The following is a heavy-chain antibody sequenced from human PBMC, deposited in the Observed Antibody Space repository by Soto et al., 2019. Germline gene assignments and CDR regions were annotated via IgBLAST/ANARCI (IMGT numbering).Heavy chain of an antibody. CDR1: GFTFSSYA. V-gene: IGHV3-23*01. D-gene: IGHD3-22*01. CDR3: AKEYDSSGYYSDY. J-gene: IGHJ4*02. Sequence: AGSLRLSCAASGFTFSSYAMTWVRQAPGKGLEWVSVISGSGGSTYFADSVKGRFTISRDNSKNTLYLQMSSLRAEDTAVYYCAKEYDSSGYYSDYWGQGTLVTVSS. CDR2: ISGSGGST.